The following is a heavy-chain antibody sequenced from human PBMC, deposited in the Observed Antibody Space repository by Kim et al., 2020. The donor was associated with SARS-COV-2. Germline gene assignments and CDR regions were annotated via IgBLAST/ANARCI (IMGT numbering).Heavy chain of an antibody. V-gene: IGHV4-39*01. D-gene: IGHD6-6*01. J-gene: IGHJ4*02. CDR1: GGSISSSSYY. Sequence: SETLSLTCTVSGGSISSSSYYWGWIRQPPGKGLEWIGSIYYSGSTYYNPSLKSRVTISVDTSKNQFSLKLSSVTAADTAVYYCARQGAYSSSSGGFDYWGQGTLVTVSS. CDR3: ARQGAYSSSSGGFDY. CDR2: IYYSGST.